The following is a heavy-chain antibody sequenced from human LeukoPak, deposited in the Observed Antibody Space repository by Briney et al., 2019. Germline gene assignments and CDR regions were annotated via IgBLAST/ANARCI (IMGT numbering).Heavy chain of an antibody. CDR3: ARIITAAAADC. J-gene: IGHJ4*02. V-gene: IGHV3-74*01. CDR2: VDSDGTTT. CDR1: GVTISGYW. D-gene: IGHD6-13*01. Sequence: SGGSLRLSCVASGVTISGYWMHWVRQAPGKGLAWVSRVDSDGTTTRYADSVKGRFTISRDNAKNTVYLQMNSLRAEDTAVYYCARIITAAAADCWGQGTLVAVSS.